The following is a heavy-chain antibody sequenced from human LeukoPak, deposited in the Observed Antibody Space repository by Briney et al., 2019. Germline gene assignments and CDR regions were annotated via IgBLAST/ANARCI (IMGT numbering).Heavy chain of an antibody. Sequence: GASVKVSCKASGYTFSSYAIHWVRRAPGQRLEWMGGIIPIFGTANYAQKFQGRVTITADESTSTAYMELSSLRSEDTAVYYCARDPRKGSGHYWGQGTLVTVSS. CDR1: GYTFSSYA. CDR2: IIPIFGTA. J-gene: IGHJ4*02. CDR3: ARDPRKGSGHY. D-gene: IGHD1-26*01. V-gene: IGHV1-69*13.